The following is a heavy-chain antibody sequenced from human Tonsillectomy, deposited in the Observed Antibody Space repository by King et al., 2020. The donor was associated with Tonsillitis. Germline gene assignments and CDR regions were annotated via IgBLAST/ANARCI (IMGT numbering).Heavy chain of an antibody. Sequence: VQLVESGGGLVQPGGSLRLSCAASGFTVSSNYMSWVRQAPGKGLEWVSVIYGGGSTYYADSVKGRFTIYRDNSKNTLYLQMKSLRAEDTAVYYCERGGYYDGMDVWGQGTTVTVSS. J-gene: IGHJ6*02. V-gene: IGHV3-66*01. CDR2: IYGGGST. CDR3: ERGGYYDGMDV. D-gene: IGHD2-15*01. CDR1: GFTVSSNY.